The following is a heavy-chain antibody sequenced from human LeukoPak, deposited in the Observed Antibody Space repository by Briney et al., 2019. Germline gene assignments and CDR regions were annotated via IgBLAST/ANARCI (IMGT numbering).Heavy chain of an antibody. Sequence: SETLSLTCAVSGGFISSGGYSWSWIRQPPGKGLEWIGYIYHSGSTYYNPSLKSRVTISVDRSKNQFSLKLSSVTAADTAVYYCATQWFYDSSGYLSGAFDIWGQGTMVTVSS. V-gene: IGHV4-30-2*01. D-gene: IGHD3-22*01. J-gene: IGHJ3*02. CDR3: ATQWFYDSSGYLSGAFDI. CDR2: IYHSGST. CDR1: GGFISSGGYS.